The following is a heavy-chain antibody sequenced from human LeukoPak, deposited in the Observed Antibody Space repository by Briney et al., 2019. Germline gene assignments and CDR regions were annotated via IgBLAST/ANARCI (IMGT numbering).Heavy chain of an antibody. CDR1: GYTFTDYY. V-gene: IGHV1-2*02. J-gene: IGHJ3*02. CDR2: INPDSGVT. CDR3: ARDGTFDI. Sequence: ASVKASCKASGYTFTDYYMHWVRQAPGQGLEWMGWINPDSGVTNHPQKFQGRVTMTRDTSSSTAYMELIRLRSDDTAVYYCARDGTFDIWGQGTMVTVSS. D-gene: IGHD2-15*01.